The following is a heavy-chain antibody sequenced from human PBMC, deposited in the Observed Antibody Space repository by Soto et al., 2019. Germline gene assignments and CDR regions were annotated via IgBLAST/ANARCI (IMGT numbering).Heavy chain of an antibody. CDR1: GGTFSSYA. V-gene: IGHV1-69*13. D-gene: IGHD6-13*01. J-gene: IGHJ3*02. CDR3: ARGDLIAADHDAFDI. CDR2: IIPIFGTA. Sequence: SVKVSCKASGGTFSSYAISWVRQAPGQGLEWMGGIIPIFGTANYAQKFQGRVAITADESTSTAYMELSSLRSEDTAVYYCARGDLIAADHDAFDIWGQGTMVTVSS.